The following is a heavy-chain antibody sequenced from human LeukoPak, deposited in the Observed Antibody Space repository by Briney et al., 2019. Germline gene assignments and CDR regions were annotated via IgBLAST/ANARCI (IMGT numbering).Heavy chain of an antibody. D-gene: IGHD6-19*01. J-gene: IGHJ3*01. CDR2: INSVGSST. Sequence: PGGSLRLSCAASCFTFSSYWMHWVRQAPGKGLVWVSRINSVGSSTSYAVSVKGRFTISRDNAKNTLYLQMNSLRAEDTAVYYCTGNFAVAGNAFDVGGQGTMVTVSS. CDR3: TGNFAVAGNAFDV. V-gene: IGHV3-74*01. CDR1: CFTFSSYW.